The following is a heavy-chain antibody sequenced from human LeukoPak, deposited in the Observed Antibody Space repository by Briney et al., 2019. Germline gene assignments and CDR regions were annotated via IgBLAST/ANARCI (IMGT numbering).Heavy chain of an antibody. CDR2: IYYSGST. CDR1: GGSISSYY. CDR3: ARGAIFVVVNLHFDY. D-gene: IGHD3-3*01. J-gene: IGHJ4*02. V-gene: IGHV4-59*08. Sequence: SSETLSLTCTVSGGSISSYYWSWIRQPPGKGLEWIGYIYYSGSTNYNPSLKSRVTISVDTSKNQFSLKLSSVTAADTAVYYCARGAIFVVVNLHFDYWGQGTLVTVSS.